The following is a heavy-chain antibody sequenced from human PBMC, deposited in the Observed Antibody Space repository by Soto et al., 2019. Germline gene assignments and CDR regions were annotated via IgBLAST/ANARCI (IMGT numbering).Heavy chain of an antibody. CDR2: IYYSGST. CDR3: ARRNHYDILTGKFAGAGAGAWFDP. J-gene: IGHJ5*02. V-gene: IGHV4-59*08. Sequence: SETLSLTCTVSGGSISSYYWSWIRQPPGKGLEWIGYIYYSGSTNYNPSLKSRVTISVDTSKNQFSLKLSSVTAADTAVYYCARRNHYDILTGKFAGAGAGAWFDPWGQGTLVTVSS. D-gene: IGHD3-9*01. CDR1: GGSISSYY.